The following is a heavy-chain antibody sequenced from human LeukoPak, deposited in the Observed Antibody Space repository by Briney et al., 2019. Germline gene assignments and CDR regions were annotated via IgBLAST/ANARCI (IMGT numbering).Heavy chain of an antibody. D-gene: IGHD2-2*02. CDR2: VSGSGESI. CDR3: AKSQPSAISWFDP. J-gene: IGHJ5*02. Sequence: GESLKISCAASGFTFGNYAMNWVRQAPGKGLEWVSAVSGSGESIYYADSVKGRFTISRDNSKNTLYLQMNSLRAEDTAVYYCAKSQPSAISWFDPWGQGTLVTVSS. CDR1: GFTFGNYA. V-gene: IGHV3-23*01.